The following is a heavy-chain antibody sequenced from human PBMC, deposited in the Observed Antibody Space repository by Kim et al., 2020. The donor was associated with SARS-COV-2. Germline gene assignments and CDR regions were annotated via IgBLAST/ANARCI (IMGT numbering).Heavy chain of an antibody. CDR2: IIPIFGTA. CDR1: GGTFSSYA. CDR3: ARRGGILTGYSPFHYYGMDV. D-gene: IGHD3-9*01. V-gene: IGHV1-69*13. J-gene: IGHJ6*02. Sequence: SVKVSCKASGGTFSSYAISWVRQAPGQGLEWMGGIIPIFGTANYAQKFQGRVTITADESTSTAYMELSSLRSEDTAVYYCARRGGILTGYSPFHYYGMDVWGQGTTVTVSS.